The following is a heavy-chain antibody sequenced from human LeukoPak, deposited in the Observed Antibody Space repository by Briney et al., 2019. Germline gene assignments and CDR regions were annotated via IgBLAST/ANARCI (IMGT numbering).Heavy chain of an antibody. V-gene: IGHV1-8*01. CDR1: GYTFTSHD. CDR3: SRGNFPCDSTRYFDY. Sequence: ASVKVSCTASGYTFTSHDINWVRQATGQGLDWVGWMNPNCGNTGYAQKFQGRVTMTRNTSISTAYMELSSLRSEDTAVYYCSRGNFPCDSTRYFDYWGQGTLVTVSS. J-gene: IGHJ4*02. CDR2: MNPNCGNT. D-gene: IGHD2/OR15-2a*01.